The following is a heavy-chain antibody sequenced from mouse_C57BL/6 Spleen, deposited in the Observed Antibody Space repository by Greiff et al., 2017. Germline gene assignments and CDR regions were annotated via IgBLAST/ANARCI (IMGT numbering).Heavy chain of an antibody. D-gene: IGHD1-1*01. Sequence: VQLQQSGPELVKPGASVKMSCKASGYTFTDYNMHWVKQSHGKSLEWIGYINPNNGGTSYNQKFKGKATLTVNKSSSTAYMELRSLTSEDSAVYYCARSSYGSSYRYFDVWGTGTTVTVSS. J-gene: IGHJ1*03. CDR1: GYTFTDYN. V-gene: IGHV1-22*01. CDR2: INPNNGGT. CDR3: ARSSYGSSYRYFDV.